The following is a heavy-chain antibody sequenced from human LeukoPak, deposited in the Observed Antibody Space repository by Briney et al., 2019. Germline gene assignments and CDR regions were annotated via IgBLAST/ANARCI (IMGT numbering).Heavy chain of an antibody. Sequence: SETLSLTCSVYGGSFSGYYWSWIRQPPGKGPEWIGEINHSGSTNYNPSLKSRDTISVDTSKNQFSLKLSSVTAADTAVYYCARGTVGATHLDYWGQGTLVTVSS. J-gene: IGHJ4*02. CDR1: GGSFSGYY. CDR2: INHSGST. D-gene: IGHD1-26*01. V-gene: IGHV4-34*01. CDR3: ARGTVGATHLDY.